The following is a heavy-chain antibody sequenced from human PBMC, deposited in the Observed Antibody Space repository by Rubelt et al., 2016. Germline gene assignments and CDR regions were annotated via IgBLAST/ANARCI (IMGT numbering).Heavy chain of an antibody. CDR1: GYTFTSYG. Sequence: QVQLVQSGAEVKKPGASVKVSCKASGYTFTSYGISWVRQAPGQGLEWMGWISAYNGNTNYEQKLQGRVTMTTDTSTSTAYMELRSLRSDDTAVYYCARNLIMITFGGVIVPPDYWGQGTLVTVSS. V-gene: IGHV1-18*01. D-gene: IGHD3-16*02. CDR3: ARNLIMITFGGVIVPPDY. J-gene: IGHJ4*02. CDR2: ISAYNGNT.